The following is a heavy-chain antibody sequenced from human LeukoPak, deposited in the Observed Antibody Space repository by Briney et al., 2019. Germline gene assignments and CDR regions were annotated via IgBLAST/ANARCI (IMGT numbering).Heavy chain of an antibody. CDR3: ARVRLRLGELSLGY. D-gene: IGHD3-16*02. CDR1: GYTFTGYY. CDR2: INPNSGGT. V-gene: IGHV1-2*02. J-gene: IGHJ4*02. Sequence: ASAKVSCKASGYTFTGYYMHWVRQAPGQGLEWMGWINPNSGGTNYAQKFQGRVTMTRDTSISTAYMELSRLRSDDTAVYYCARVRLRLGELSLGYWGQGTLVTVSS.